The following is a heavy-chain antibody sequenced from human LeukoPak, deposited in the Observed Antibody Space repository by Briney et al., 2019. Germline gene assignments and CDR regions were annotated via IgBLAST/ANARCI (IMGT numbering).Heavy chain of an antibody. CDR1: GFTFSDYY. D-gene: IGHD5-24*01. CDR3: ARGGRRDGYNRDAFDI. J-gene: IGHJ3*02. V-gene: IGHV3-11*01. CDR2: ISSSGSTI. Sequence: NPGGSLRLSCAASGFTFSDYYMSWIRQAPGKGLEWVSYISSSGSTIHYADSVKGRFTISRDNAKNSLYLQMNSLRAEDTAVYYCARGGRRDGYNRDAFDIWGQGTMVTVSS.